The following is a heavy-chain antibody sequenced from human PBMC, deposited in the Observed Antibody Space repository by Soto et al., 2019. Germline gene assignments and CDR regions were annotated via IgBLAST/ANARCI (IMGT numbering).Heavy chain of an antibody. V-gene: IGHV1-8*02. D-gene: IGHD5-12*01. Sequence: ASVKVSCKASGYTFTGYYMHWVRQAPGQGLEWMGWINPNSGNTGYAQKFQGRVTMTRNTSISTAYMELSSLRSEDTAVYYCARGGWLQLRDAFDIWGQGTMVTVSS. CDR1: GYTFTGYY. CDR3: ARGGWLQLRDAFDI. J-gene: IGHJ3*02. CDR2: INPNSGNT.